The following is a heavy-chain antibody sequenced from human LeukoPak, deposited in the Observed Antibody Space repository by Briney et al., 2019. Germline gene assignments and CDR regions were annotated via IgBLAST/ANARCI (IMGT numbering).Heavy chain of an antibody. CDR3: ARGENRAEFDY. V-gene: IGHV4-59*07. CDR2: IYYSGST. J-gene: IGHJ4*02. D-gene: IGHD2/OR15-2a*01. Sequence: SDTLSLTCTVSGGSISSYYWSWIRQPPGKGLEWIGYIYYSGSTNYNPSLKSRVTISVDTSKNQFSLKLSSVTAADTAVYYCARGENRAEFDYWGQGTLVTVSS. CDR1: GGSISSYY.